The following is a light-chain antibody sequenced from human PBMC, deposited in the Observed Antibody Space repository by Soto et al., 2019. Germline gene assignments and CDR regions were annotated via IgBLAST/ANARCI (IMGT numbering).Light chain of an antibody. CDR3: SSYAGRNSV. Sequence: QSVLTQPPSVSGAPGQRVTISCTATRSNILSDYGVHWYRQVPGTAPKLMIYEVSKRPSGVPDRFSGSKSGNTASLTVSGLQAEDEADYYCSSYAGRNSVFGTGTKLTVL. CDR2: EVS. J-gene: IGLJ1*01. CDR1: RSNILSDYG. V-gene: IGLV1-40*01.